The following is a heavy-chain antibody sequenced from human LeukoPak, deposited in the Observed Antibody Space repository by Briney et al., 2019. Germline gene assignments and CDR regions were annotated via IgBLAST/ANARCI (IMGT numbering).Heavy chain of an antibody. D-gene: IGHD6-6*01. CDR2: IYPNNGGT. CDR3: AREAGSSSSQYYYYYMDV. Sequence: GASVTVSCKASGYTFTGYYMHWVRQAPGQGLARMGWIYPNNGGTNYAQKFQGRVTMTRDTSISTAYMELSRLRSDDTAVYYCAREAGSSSSQYYYYYMDVWGKGTTVTVSS. V-gene: IGHV1-2*02. J-gene: IGHJ6*03. CDR1: GYTFTGYY.